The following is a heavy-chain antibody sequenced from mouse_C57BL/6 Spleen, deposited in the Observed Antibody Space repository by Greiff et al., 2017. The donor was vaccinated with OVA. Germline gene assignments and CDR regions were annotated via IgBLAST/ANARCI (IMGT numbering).Heavy chain of an antibody. D-gene: IGHD4-1*02. J-gene: IGHJ2*01. V-gene: IGHV1-55*01. Sequence: VQLQQPGAELVKPGASVKMSCKASGYTFTSYWITWVKQRPGQGLEWIGDIYPGSGSTNYNEKFKSKATLTVDTSYSTAYMQLSSLTSEDSAVYYCAREDSTAYYFGDWGQGTTLTVSS. CDR1: GYTFTSYW. CDR2: IYPGSGST. CDR3: AREDSTAYYFGD.